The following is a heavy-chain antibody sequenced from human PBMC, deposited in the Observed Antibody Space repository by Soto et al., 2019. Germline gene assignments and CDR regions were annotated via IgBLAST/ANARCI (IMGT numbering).Heavy chain of an antibody. J-gene: IGHJ4*02. CDR1: GFTFRNYA. Sequence: EVQLLESGGGLVPPGGSLRLSCAASGFTFRNYAMSWARQAPGKGLEWVSAISGSGGTTHYADSVKGRFTISRDNSKNTMYLQMNSLRVEDTALYYCAKDRSSTSCYAFDYWGQGSLVTVSS. CDR3: AKDRSSTSCYAFDY. V-gene: IGHV3-23*01. D-gene: IGHD2-2*01. CDR2: ISGSGGTT.